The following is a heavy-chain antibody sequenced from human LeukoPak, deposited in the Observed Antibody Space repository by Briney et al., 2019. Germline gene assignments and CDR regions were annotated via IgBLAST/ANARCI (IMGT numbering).Heavy chain of an antibody. CDR3: ASLRSPNYDFWSGSLTENWFDP. V-gene: IGHV1-69*05. J-gene: IGHJ5*02. CDR2: IIPIFGTA. D-gene: IGHD3-3*01. Sequence: SVKVSCNASGGTFSSYAISWVRQAPGQWLEWMGGIIPIFGTANYAQKFQGRVTITTDESTSTAYMELSSLRSEDTAVYYCASLRSPNYDFWSGSLTENWFDPWGQGTLVTVSS. CDR1: GGTFSSYA.